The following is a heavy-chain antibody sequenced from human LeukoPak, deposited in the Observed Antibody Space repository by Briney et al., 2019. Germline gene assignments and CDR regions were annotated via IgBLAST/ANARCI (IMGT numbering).Heavy chain of an antibody. CDR2: IYTSGST. D-gene: IGHD2-2*01. J-gene: IGHJ6*02. V-gene: IGHV4-4*07. CDR1: GGSISSYY. Sequence: KTSETLSLTCTVSGGSISSYYWSWIRQPAGKGLEWIGRIYTSGSTNYNPSLKSRVTMSVDTSKNQFSLKLSSVTAADMAVYYCARAYCSSTSSKSSGLCYYYYGMDVWGQGTTVTVSS. CDR3: ARAYCSSTSSKSSGLCYYYYGMDV.